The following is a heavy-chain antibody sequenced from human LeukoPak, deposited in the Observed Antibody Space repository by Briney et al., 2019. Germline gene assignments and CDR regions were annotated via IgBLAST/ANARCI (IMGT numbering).Heavy chain of an antibody. CDR2: IKQDGSEK. D-gene: IGHD6-13*01. CDR1: GFTFSSYW. J-gene: IGHJ4*02. Sequence: GSLRLSCAASGFTFSSYWMSWVRQAPGKGLEWVANIKQDGSEKYYVDSVKGRFTISRDNAKNSLYLQMNSLRAEDTAVYYCARAVNIAAAGNFDYWGQGTLVTVSS. V-gene: IGHV3-7*01. CDR3: ARAVNIAAAGNFDY.